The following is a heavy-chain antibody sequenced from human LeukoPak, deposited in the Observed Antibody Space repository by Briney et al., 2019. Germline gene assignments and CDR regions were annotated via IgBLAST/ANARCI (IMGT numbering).Heavy chain of an antibody. CDR2: IYHSGST. V-gene: IGHV4-30-2*01. Sequence: PSQTLSLTCTVSGASISSGNYYWSWIRQPPGKGLEWIGYIYHSGSTYYKPSLNSRVTLSVDRSKNQFSLKMTSVTAADTAVYYCARASLALGAFDIWGQGTMATVSS. J-gene: IGHJ3*02. CDR3: ARASLALGAFDI. CDR1: GASISSGNYY. D-gene: IGHD3-16*01.